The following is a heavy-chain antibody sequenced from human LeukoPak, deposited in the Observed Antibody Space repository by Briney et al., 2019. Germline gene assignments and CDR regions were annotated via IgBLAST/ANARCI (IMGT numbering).Heavy chain of an antibody. Sequence: SETLSLTCAVYGGSFSGYYWSWIRQPPGKGLEWIGEINHSGSTNYNPSLKSRVTISVDTSKNQFSLKLSSVTAADTAVYYCARGFPVTRIFDYWGQGTLVTVSS. CDR3: ARGFPVTRIFDY. CDR1: GGSFSGYY. D-gene: IGHD5-18*01. CDR2: INHSGST. J-gene: IGHJ4*02. V-gene: IGHV4-34*01.